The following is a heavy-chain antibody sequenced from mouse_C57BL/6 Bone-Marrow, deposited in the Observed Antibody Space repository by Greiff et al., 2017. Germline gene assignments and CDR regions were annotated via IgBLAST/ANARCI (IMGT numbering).Heavy chain of an antibody. V-gene: IGHV1-82*01. Sequence: LVESGPELVKPGASVTISCKASGYAFSSSWMNWVKQRPGKGLEWIGRIYPGDGDTNYNGKFKGKATLTADKSSSTAYMQLSSLTSEDSAVYFCAQGVTTVVARNFDVWGTGTTVTVSS. J-gene: IGHJ1*03. D-gene: IGHD1-1*01. CDR1: GYAFSSSW. CDR3: AQGVTTVVARNFDV. CDR2: IYPGDGDT.